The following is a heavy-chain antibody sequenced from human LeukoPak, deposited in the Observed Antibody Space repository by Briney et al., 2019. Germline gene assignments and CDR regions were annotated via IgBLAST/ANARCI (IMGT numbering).Heavy chain of an antibody. CDR2: INSDGGST. V-gene: IGHV3-74*01. Sequence: GGSLRLSCAASGFTFSSYWMHWVRQAPGKRLVWVSRINSDGGSTSYADSVKGRFTISRDNAKNTLYLQMNSLRAEDTAVYYCARGYGSSRGWYWGQGTLVTVSS. D-gene: IGHD6-6*01. J-gene: IGHJ4*02. CDR1: GFTFSSYW. CDR3: ARGYGSSRGWY.